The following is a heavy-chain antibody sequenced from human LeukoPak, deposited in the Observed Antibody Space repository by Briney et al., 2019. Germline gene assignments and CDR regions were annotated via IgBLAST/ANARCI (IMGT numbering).Heavy chain of an antibody. CDR3: ASSSTSGSYLP. CDR1: GFTFSSYS. Sequence: PGGSLRLSCAASGFTFSSYSMNWVRQAPGKGLEWVSSISSSSSYIYYADSVKGRFTISRDNANNSLYLQMNSLRAEDTAVYYCASSSTSGSYLPWGQGTLVTVSS. V-gene: IGHV3-21*01. D-gene: IGHD1-26*01. J-gene: IGHJ5*02. CDR2: ISSSSSYI.